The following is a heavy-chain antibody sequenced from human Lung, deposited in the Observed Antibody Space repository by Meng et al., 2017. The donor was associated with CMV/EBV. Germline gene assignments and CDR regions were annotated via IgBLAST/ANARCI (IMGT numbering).Heavy chain of an antibody. CDR2: IRYDGSNK. CDR1: GFNFKSYG. Sequence: GESLKISCAASGFNFKSYGMHWVRQAPGKGLEWVAFIRYDGSNKNYEESVKGRFTISRDNSKNTLYLQMNSLTVEGTALYYCAKSSNSVPRWFDSWGQGALVTVSS. J-gene: IGHJ5*01. V-gene: IGHV3-30*02. D-gene: IGHD2-15*01. CDR3: AKSSNSVPRWFDS.